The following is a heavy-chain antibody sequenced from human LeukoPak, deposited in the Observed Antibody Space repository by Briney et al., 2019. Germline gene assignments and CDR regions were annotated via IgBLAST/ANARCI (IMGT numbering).Heavy chain of an antibody. D-gene: IGHD5-12*01. CDR2: INPSGGST. J-gene: IGHJ4*02. Sequence: ASVKVSCKASGYTFTGYYMHWVRQAPGQGLEWMGIINPSGGSTSYAQKFQGRVTMTRDMSTSTVYMELSSLRSEDTAVYYCARGGYDIGYDSPFDYWGQGTLVTVSS. V-gene: IGHV1-46*01. CDR3: ARGGYDIGYDSPFDY. CDR1: GYTFTGYY.